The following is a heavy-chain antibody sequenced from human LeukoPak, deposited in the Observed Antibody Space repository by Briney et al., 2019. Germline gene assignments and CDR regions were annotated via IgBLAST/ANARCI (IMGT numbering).Heavy chain of an antibody. V-gene: IGHV3-7*01. D-gene: IGHD1-26*01. Sequence: PGWSLRLSCGASGFTLSRYWMSWVRQAPGNGLEGVADIRADVGEIYYVDSVKGRFTISKDNAKISLFLQMNSLIAEDAAVYYCARDKPRGSYYGSIFDSWGQGTLVTVSS. J-gene: IGHJ4*02. CDR3: ARDKPRGSYYGSIFDS. CDR1: GFTLSRYW. CDR2: IRADVGEI.